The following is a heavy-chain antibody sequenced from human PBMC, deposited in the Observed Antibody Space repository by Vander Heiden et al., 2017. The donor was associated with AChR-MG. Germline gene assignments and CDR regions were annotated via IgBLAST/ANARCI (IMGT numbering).Heavy chain of an antibody. D-gene: IGHD4-4*01. J-gene: IGHJ6*02. CDR3: AREKGLQFPSYYYYGMDV. V-gene: IGHV1-69*01. Sequence: QVQLVQSGAEVKKPGSSVKVSCKASGGTFSSYAISWVRQAPGQGLEWMGGIIPIFGTANYAQKFQGRVTITADESTSTAYMELSSLRSEDTAVYYCAREKGLQFPSYYYYGMDVWGQGTTVTVSS. CDR1: GGTFSSYA. CDR2: IIPIFGTA.